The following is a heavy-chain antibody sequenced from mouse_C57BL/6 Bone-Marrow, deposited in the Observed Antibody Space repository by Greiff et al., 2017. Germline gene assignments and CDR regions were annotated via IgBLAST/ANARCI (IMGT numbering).Heavy chain of an antibody. CDR2: IYPGSGST. D-gene: IGHD2-5*01. J-gene: IGHJ1*03. CDR3: ARPYYSNYWYFDV. V-gene: IGHV1-55*01. CDR1: GYTFTSYW. Sequence: VQLQQPGAELVKPGASVKMSCKASGYTFTSYWITWVKQRPGPGLEWIGAIYPGSGSTNYNEKFKSKATLTVDTSSSTAYMQLSSLTSDDSAVYYCARPYYSNYWYFDVWGTGTTVTVSS.